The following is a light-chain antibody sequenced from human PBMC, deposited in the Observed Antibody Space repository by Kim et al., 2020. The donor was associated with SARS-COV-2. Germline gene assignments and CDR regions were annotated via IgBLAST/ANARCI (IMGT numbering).Light chain of an antibody. J-gene: IGKJ2*03. CDR1: QSLVHSDGNTY. V-gene: IGKV2-30*02. CDR2: RVT. CDR3: MQGKHWPGS. Sequence: QPASISCRSSQSLVHSDGNTYLSWFQQRPGQSPRRLIYRVTNRDSGVPDRFSGSGSGTDFTLKISRVEAEDVGVYYCMQGKHWPGSFGQGTQAGDK.